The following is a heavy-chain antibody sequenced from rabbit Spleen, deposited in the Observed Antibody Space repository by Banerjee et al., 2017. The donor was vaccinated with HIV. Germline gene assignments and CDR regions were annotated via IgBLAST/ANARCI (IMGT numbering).Heavy chain of an antibody. D-gene: IGHD8-1*01. J-gene: IGHJ6*01. CDR2: IYTTNLKT. CDR1: GFSFSSSYD. Sequence: QEQLVESGGGLVQPGASLTLTCTASGFSFSSSYDICWVRQAPGKGLEWIACIYTTNLKTYYASWAKGRFTISKTSSTTVTLQMTSLTVADTAAYFCARDTGSSFSSYGMDLWGPGTLVTVS. CDR3: ARDTGSSFSSYGMDL. V-gene: IGHV1S45*01.